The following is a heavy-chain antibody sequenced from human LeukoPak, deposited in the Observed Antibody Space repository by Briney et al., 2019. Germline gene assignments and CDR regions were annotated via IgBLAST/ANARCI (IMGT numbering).Heavy chain of an antibody. CDR1: GDSISSYY. V-gene: IGHV4-59*01. CDR3: ARDDPLDKISSGWGP. CDR2: IHNIVNI. Sequence: SETLSLTCTVSGDSISSYYWSWIRLAPGKGLEWIGNIHNIVNINYNPALKSRVTILIDTSKNQFSLSLSSMTAEDTAVYYCARDDPLDKISSGWGPWGQGTLVTVSS. J-gene: IGHJ5*02. D-gene: IGHD6-19*01.